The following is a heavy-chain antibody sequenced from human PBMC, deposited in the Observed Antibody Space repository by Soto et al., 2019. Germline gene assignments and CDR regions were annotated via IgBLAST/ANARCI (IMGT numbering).Heavy chain of an antibody. CDR1: GFSFSSYG. CDR2: IWSDGNTK. J-gene: IGHJ4*02. D-gene: IGHD1-26*01. CDR3: ARDQNSGSYYGNYLDY. Sequence: QVQLVESGGGVVQPGRSLRLSCAASGFSFSSYGMHWVRQAPGKGLEWVAIIWSDGNTKYYADSVKGRFTISRDNSKSSRYLQMNSLRAEDTAVYYCARDQNSGSYYGNYLDYWGQGTLVTVSS. V-gene: IGHV3-33*01.